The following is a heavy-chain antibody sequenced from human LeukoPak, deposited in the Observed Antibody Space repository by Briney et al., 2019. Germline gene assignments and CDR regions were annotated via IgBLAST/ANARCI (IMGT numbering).Heavy chain of an antibody. CDR1: EFTFGTYG. J-gene: IGHJ4*02. Sequence: PGGSLRLSCAASEFTFGTYGMHWVRQAPGKGLEWVAVISYDGRNKYYADSVKGRFTISRDNSKNTLYLQMNSLRAEDTAVYYCAKDPRYGGYWGQGTLATVSS. CDR3: AKDPRYGGY. CDR2: ISYDGRNK. V-gene: IGHV3-30*12. D-gene: IGHD5-18*01.